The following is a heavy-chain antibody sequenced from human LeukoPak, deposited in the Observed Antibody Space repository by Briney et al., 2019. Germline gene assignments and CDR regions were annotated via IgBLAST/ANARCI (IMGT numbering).Heavy chain of an antibody. Sequence: PSETLSLTCTVSGGSISSYYWSWIRQPPGKGLEWIGYIYYSGSTNYNPSLKSRVAISVDTSKNQFSLKLSSVTAADTAVYYCARFGAIAEAGDAFDIWGQGTMVTVSS. CDR2: IYYSGST. J-gene: IGHJ3*02. CDR3: ARFGAIAEAGDAFDI. CDR1: GGSISSYY. V-gene: IGHV4-59*01. D-gene: IGHD6-13*01.